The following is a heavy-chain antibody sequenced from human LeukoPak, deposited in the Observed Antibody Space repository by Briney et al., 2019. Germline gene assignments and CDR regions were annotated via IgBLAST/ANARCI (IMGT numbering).Heavy chain of an antibody. J-gene: IGHJ4*02. Sequence: SGPTLVKPTQTLTLTCTFSGFSLSTSGVGVVWIRQPPGKCLEWLALIYWNDDKRYSTSLKRRLTITQDTSKNQVVLTMTNMDPVDTATYYCANMEWLDKNNGLWDYWGQGTLVTVSS. D-gene: IGHD3-3*01. V-gene: IGHV2-5*01. CDR2: IYWNDDK. CDR1: GFSLSTSGVG. CDR3: ANMEWLDKNNGLWDY.